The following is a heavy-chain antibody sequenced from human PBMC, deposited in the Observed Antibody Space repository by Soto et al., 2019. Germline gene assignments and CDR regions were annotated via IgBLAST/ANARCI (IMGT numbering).Heavy chain of an antibody. J-gene: IGHJ4*02. CDR1: GFTFSSYG. D-gene: IGHD6-13*01. CDR3: AKVVLEAADGEIDY. Sequence: QVQLVESGGGVVQPGRSLRLSCAASGFTFSSYGMHWVRQAPGKGLEWVAVISYDGSNKYYADSVKGRITISRDNSKNALYLQMNSLSAEDTAVYYCAKVVLEAADGEIDYWGQGTLVTVSS. CDR2: ISYDGSNK. V-gene: IGHV3-30*18.